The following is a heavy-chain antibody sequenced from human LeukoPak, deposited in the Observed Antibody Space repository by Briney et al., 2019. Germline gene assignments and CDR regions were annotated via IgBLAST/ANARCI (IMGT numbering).Heavy chain of an antibody. Sequence: GGSLRLSCAASGFTFSSYWMHWVRQAPGKGLVWVSRINSDGSSTSYADSVKGRFTISRDNAKNTLYLQMNSLRAEDTAVYYCAKDQSGVYYYYGMDVWGQGTTVTVSS. CDR1: GFTFSSYW. CDR2: INSDGSST. V-gene: IGHV3-74*01. J-gene: IGHJ6*02. CDR3: AKDQSGVYYYYGMDV.